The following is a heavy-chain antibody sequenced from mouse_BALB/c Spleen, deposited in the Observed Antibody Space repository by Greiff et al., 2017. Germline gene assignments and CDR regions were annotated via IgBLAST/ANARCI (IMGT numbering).Heavy chain of an antibody. V-gene: IGHV5-6*01. D-gene: IGHD2-2*01. CDR2: ISSGGSYT. Sequence: EVQVVESGGDLVKPGGSLKLSCAASGFTFSSYGMSWVRQTPDKRLEWVATISSGGSYTYYPDSVKGRFTISRDNAKNTLYLQMSSLKSEDTAMYYCARQDYGYDERDFDYWGQGTTLTVSS. CDR3: ARQDYGYDERDFDY. J-gene: IGHJ2*01. CDR1: GFTFSSYG.